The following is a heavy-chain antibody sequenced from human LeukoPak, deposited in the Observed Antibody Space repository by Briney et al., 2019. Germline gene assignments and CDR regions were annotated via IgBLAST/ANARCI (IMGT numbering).Heavy chain of an antibody. D-gene: IGHD3-9*01. CDR1: AGTFSSYA. CDR3: ARDVGGRYFEGPLYYYYYMDV. V-gene: IGHV1-69*05. CDR2: IIPLVGTA. J-gene: IGHJ6*03. Sequence: SAKDSCKASAGTFSSYAISCVRHAPGQELEWMGRIIPLVGTANYAQKFQGRVTITTDESTSTAYMELSSLRSEDTAVYYCARDVGGRYFEGPLYYYYYMDVWGKGTTVTVSS.